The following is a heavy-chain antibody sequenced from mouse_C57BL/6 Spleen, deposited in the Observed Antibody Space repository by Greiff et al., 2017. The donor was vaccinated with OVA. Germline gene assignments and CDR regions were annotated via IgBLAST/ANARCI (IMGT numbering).Heavy chain of an antibody. D-gene: IGHD2-4*01. V-gene: IGHV14-3*01. Sequence: VQLQQSVAELVRPGASVKLSCTASGFNIKNTYMHWVKQRPEQGLEWIGRIDPANGNTKYAPKVQGKATITADTSSNTAYLQLSSLTSEDTAIYYCAYDYDGDYYAMDYWGQGTSVTVSS. CDR3: AYDYDGDYYAMDY. CDR2: IDPANGNT. CDR1: GFNIKNTY. J-gene: IGHJ4*01.